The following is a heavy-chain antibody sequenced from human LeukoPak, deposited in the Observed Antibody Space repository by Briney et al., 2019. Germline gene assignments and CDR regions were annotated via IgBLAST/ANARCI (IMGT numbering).Heavy chain of an antibody. V-gene: IGHV4-34*01. J-gene: IGHJ4*02. Sequence: SETLSLTCTVYGGSFSGYYWSWIRQPPGKGLEWIGEINRSGSTNYNPSLKSRVTISVDTSKNQFSLKLRSVTAADTAAYYCVVLFRRGSGSYYIDYWGQGTLVTVSS. CDR3: VVLFRRGSGSYYIDY. CDR2: INRSGST. D-gene: IGHD3-10*01. CDR1: GGSFSGYY.